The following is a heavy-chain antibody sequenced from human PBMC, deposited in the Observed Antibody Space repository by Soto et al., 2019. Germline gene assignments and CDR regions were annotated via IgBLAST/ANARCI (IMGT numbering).Heavy chain of an antibody. CDR1: GYTSADLC. CDR2: VSANNGNT. V-gene: IGHV1-18*04. CDR3: ATRRGVTTHEY. J-gene: IGHJ4*02. Sequence: ASVKVSCKASGYTSADLCISWVRQAPGQGLEWMGWVSANNGNTNYAHKLQGRVTMTTDTSTSTAYMELRSLRSDDTAVYYCATRRGVTTHEYWGQGTMVTVAS. D-gene: IGHD3-10*01.